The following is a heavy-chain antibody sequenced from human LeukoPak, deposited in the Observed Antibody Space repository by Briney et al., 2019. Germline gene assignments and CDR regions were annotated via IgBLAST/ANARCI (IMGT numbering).Heavy chain of an antibody. V-gene: IGHV3-74*01. CDR2: INTDESST. CDR3: ASGGPIYYFDY. J-gene: IGHJ4*02. D-gene: IGHD2-15*01. CDR1: GFTFSSYW. Sequence: QTGGSLRLSCAASGFTFSSYWMHWVRQAPGKGLVWVSRINTDESSTSYADSVKGRFIISRDNAKNTLYLQMNSLRAEDTAVYYCASGGPIYYFDYWGQGTLVTVSS.